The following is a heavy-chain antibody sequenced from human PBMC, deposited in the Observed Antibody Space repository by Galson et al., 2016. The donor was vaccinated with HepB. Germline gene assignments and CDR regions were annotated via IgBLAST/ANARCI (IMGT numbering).Heavy chain of an antibody. CDR2: ISSSSSYM. D-gene: IGHD3-3*01. V-gene: IGHV3-21*01. CDR1: GFTFSSYS. J-gene: IGHJ4*02. Sequence: SLRLSCAASGFTFSSYSMNWVRQAPGKGLEWVSSISSSSSYMYYADSVKGRFTISRDNAKNSLYLQMNSLRAEDTAVYYCARAETKRITIFGVDFWGQGTLVTVSS. CDR3: ARAETKRITIFGVDF.